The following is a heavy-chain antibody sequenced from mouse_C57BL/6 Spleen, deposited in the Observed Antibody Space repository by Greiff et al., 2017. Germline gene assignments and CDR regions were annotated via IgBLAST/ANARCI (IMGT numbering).Heavy chain of an antibody. V-gene: IGHV3-6*01. CDR2: ISYDGSN. CDR1: GYSITSGYY. CDR3: ARDFDY. J-gene: IGHJ2*01. Sequence: EVQLQESGPGLVKPSQSLSLTCSVTGYSITSGYYWNWIRQFPGNKLEWMGYISYDGSNNYNPSLKNRISITRDTSKNQLFLKLNSVTTEDTATYYCARDFDYWGQGTTLTVSS.